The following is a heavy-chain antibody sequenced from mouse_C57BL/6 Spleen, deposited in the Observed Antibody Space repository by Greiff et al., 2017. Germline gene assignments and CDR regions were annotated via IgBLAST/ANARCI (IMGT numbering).Heavy chain of an antibody. CDR1: GYTFTSSG. V-gene: IGHV1-81*01. CDR2: IYPRSGNT. Sequence: VQLQQSGAELARPGASVKLSCKASGYTFTSSGISWVKQRTGQGLEWIGEIYPRSGNTYYNEKFKGKATLTADKSSSTAYMELRSLTSEDSAVYFCARGGNYPGYFDYWGQGTTLTVSS. D-gene: IGHD2-1*01. CDR3: ARGGNYPGYFDY. J-gene: IGHJ2*01.